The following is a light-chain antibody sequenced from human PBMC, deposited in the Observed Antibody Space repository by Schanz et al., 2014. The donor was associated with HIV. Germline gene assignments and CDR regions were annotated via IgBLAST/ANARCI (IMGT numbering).Light chain of an antibody. J-gene: IGLJ3*02. CDR2: EVS. Sequence: QSALTQPPSASGSPGQSVTISCTGTSSDVGAYKYVSWYQQHPGKAPKLMIFEVSERPSGVPDRFSGSKSGNTASLTISGLQAEDEADFYCSSYTTSRTWVFGGGTKLTVL. CDR3: SSYTTSRTWV. CDR1: SSDVGAYKY. V-gene: IGLV2-8*01.